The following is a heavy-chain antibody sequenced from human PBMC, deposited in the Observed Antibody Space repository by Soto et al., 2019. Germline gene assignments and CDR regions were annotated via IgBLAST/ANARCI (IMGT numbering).Heavy chain of an antibody. CDR1: GDSISSRSYY. CDR3: ARQRTSVVTQAYFDV. CDR2: IYYSGST. Sequence: PSETLSLTCTFTGDSISSRSYYWGWIRQPPGKGLEWIGSIYYSGSTYNNPSLRSRVSMSIDTSKDQFSLKLKSVTAADTALYFCARQRTSVVTQAYFDVWGQGALVTVSS. D-gene: IGHD2-21*02. J-gene: IGHJ4*02. V-gene: IGHV4-39*01.